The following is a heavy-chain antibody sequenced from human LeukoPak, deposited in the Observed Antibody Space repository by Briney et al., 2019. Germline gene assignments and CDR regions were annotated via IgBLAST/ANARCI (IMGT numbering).Heavy chain of an antibody. CDR1: GFTFSSYA. D-gene: IGHD3-16*02. CDR2: ISSNGGST. J-gene: IGHJ4*02. Sequence: PGGSLRLSCSASGFTFSSYAMHWVRQAPGKGLEYVSAISSNGGSTYYSDSVKGRFTISRDNSKNTLYLQMSSLRAEDTAVYYCVKDLRLRLGELSLFDYWGQGTLVTVSS. CDR3: VKDLRLRLGELSLFDY. V-gene: IGHV3-64D*06.